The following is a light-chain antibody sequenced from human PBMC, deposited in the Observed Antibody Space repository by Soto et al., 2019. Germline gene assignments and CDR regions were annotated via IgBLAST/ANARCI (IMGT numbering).Light chain of an antibody. J-gene: IGLJ3*02. CDR1: SSDVGGYNY. Sequence: QSALTQPASVSGSPGQSITISCTGTSSDVGGYNYVSWYQQHPGKAPKVMSYEVSNRPSGVSNRFSGSKSGNTASLTISGLQAEDEADYYCSSYISSSTLVFGGGTKVTV. CDR2: EVS. CDR3: SSYISSSTLV. V-gene: IGLV2-14*01.